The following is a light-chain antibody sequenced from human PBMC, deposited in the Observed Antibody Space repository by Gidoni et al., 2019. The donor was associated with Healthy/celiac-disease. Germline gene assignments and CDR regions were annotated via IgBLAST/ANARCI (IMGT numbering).Light chain of an antibody. CDR3: QQYGSSPGYT. CDR2: GAS. CDR1: QSVSSSY. V-gene: IGKV3-20*01. J-gene: IGKJ2*01. Sequence: ELLLTHSPGTLSLSPGERATLSFRASQSVSSSYLAWYQQKPGQAPRLLIYGASSRATGIPDRFSGSGSGTDFTITISRLEPEDFAVYYCQQYGSSPGYTFGQGTKLEIK.